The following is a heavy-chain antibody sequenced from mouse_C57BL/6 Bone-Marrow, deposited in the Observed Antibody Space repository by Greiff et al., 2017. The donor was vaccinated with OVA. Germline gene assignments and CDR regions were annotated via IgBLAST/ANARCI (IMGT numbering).Heavy chain of an antibody. V-gene: IGHV1-5*01. Sequence: EVQLQQSGTVLARPGASVKMSCKTSGYTFTSYWMHWVKQRPGQGLEWIGAIYPGNSDTSYNQKFKGKAKLTAVTSASTAYMELSSLTNEDSAVYYCTRDGNYLYYYAMDYWGQGTSVTVSS. CDR3: TRDGNYLYYYAMDY. D-gene: IGHD2-1*01. CDR2: IYPGNSDT. J-gene: IGHJ4*01. CDR1: GYTFTSYW.